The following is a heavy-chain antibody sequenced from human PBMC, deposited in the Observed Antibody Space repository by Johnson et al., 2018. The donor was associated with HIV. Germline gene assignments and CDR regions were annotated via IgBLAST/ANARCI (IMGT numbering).Heavy chain of an antibody. J-gene: IGHJ3*01. V-gene: IGHV3-74*02. CDR3: ARSRWADDAFDG. CDR2: IDPEGSGT. D-gene: IGHD1-26*01. CDR1: GFTFSSYG. Sequence: VQLVESGGGVVQPGGSLRLSCAASGFTFSSYGMHWVRRVPGKGLVWVSRIDPEGSGTTYADSVKGRFTISRDNAKNTVYLQMISLRAEDMAVYYCARSRWADDAFDGWGQGTMVTVSS.